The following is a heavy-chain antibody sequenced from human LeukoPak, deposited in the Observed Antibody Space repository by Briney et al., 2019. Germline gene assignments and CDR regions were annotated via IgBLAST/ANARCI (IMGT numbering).Heavy chain of an antibody. Sequence: SETLSLTCTVPGGSISSYYWSWIRQPPGKGLEWIGYIYYSGSTNYNPSLKSRVTISVDTSKNQFSLKLSSVTAADTAVYYCARSYYYGSGSYDYWGQGTLVTVSS. V-gene: IGHV4-59*01. CDR2: IYYSGST. CDR1: GGSISSYY. J-gene: IGHJ4*02. D-gene: IGHD3-10*01. CDR3: ARSYYYGSGSYDY.